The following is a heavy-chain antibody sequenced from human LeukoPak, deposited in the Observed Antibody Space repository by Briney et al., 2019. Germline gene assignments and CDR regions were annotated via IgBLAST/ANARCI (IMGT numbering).Heavy chain of an antibody. D-gene: IGHD1-26*01. CDR2: MSPSSGYT. CDR3: ARTFRVGASTIRAFDI. Sequence: ASVKVSCKASEYTFTSYEINWVRQVTGQGLEWMGWMSPSSGYTDYAQSFQGRVTMTRNTSTSTAYTELSSLRSEDTAVYYCARTFRVGASTIRAFDIWGQGTMVTVSS. CDR1: EYTFTSYE. J-gene: IGHJ3*02. V-gene: IGHV1-8*01.